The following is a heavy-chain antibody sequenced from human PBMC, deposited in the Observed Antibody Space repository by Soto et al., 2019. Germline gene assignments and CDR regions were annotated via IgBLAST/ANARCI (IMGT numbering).Heavy chain of an antibody. J-gene: IGHJ4*02. Sequence: QVQLVESGGGVVQPDRSLRLSCTASGFTFNTFAMHWVRRAPDRGLEWVAVISYDGTTRYYADSMRGRFAISRDNSKNTLFLQMNSLRPVATAVFYCARAPTSRLDYWGQGTLVTVSA. CDR3: ARAPTSRLDY. CDR1: GFTFNTFA. V-gene: IGHV3-30*09. CDR2: ISYDGTTR.